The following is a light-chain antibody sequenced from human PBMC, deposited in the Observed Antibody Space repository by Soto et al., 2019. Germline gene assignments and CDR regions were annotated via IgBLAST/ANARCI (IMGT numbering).Light chain of an antibody. CDR1: SSDVGGYNY. CDR2: DVS. Sequence: QSVLTQPRSVSGSPGQSVTISCTGTSSDVGGYNYVSWYQQHPGKATKLMIYDVSKRPSGVPDRFSGSKSGNTASLTISGLQAEDEADYYCCSYAGSYGDVFGTGTKLTVL. CDR3: CSYAGSYGDV. V-gene: IGLV2-11*01. J-gene: IGLJ1*01.